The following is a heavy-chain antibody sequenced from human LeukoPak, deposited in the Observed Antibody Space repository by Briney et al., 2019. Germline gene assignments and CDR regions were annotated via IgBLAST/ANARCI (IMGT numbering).Heavy chain of an antibody. J-gene: IGHJ4*02. CDR2: ISGSGGST. Sequence: PGGSLRLSCAASGFTFSSYAMSWARQAPGKGLEWVSAISGSGGSTYYADSVKGRFTISRDNSKNTLYLQMNSLRAEDTAVYYCAKVPGTTMVVDYFDYWGQGTLVTVSS. V-gene: IGHV3-23*01. CDR1: GFTFSSYA. D-gene: IGHD1-1*01. CDR3: AKVPGTTMVVDYFDY.